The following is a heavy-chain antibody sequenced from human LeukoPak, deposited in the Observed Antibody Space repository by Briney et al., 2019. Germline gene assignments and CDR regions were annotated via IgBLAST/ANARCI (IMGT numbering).Heavy chain of an antibody. CDR3: ARDFNCGGDCYYFDY. Sequence: SVKVSCKASGGTFSSYAISWVRQAPGQGLEWTGGIIPIFGTANYAQKFQGRVTITTDGSTSTAYMELSSLRSEDTAVYYCARDFNCGGDCYYFDYWGQGTLVTVSS. CDR2: IIPIFGTA. J-gene: IGHJ4*02. CDR1: GGTFSSYA. D-gene: IGHD2-21*02. V-gene: IGHV1-69*05.